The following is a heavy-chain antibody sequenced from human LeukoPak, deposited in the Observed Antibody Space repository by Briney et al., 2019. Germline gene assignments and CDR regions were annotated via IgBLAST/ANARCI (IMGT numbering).Heavy chain of an antibody. J-gene: IGHJ5*02. CDR2: INPSGGST. CDR1: GYTFTSYY. D-gene: IGHD3-22*01. V-gene: IGHV1-46*01. Sequence: ASVKVSCKASGYTFTSYYMHWVRRAPGQGLEWMGIINPSGGSTSYAQKFQGRVTMTRDTSTSTVYMELSSLRSEDTAVYYCARDKEDYYDSSGYYNWFDPWGQGTLVTVSS. CDR3: ARDKEDYYDSSGYYNWFDP.